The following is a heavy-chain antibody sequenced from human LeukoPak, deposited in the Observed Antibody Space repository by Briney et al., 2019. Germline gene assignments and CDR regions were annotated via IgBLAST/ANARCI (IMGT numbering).Heavy chain of an antibody. CDR2: IWYDGSNK. V-gene: IGHV3-33*01. D-gene: IGHD4-17*01. J-gene: IGHJ4*02. CDR1: GCTFSSDG. CDR3: ARDSDYGDYKGGFGY. Sequence: GRSLRLSCAASGCTFSSDGMHWVRQAPGKGLEWGAVIWYDGSNKYYADSVKGRFTISRDNSKNTLYLQMNSLRAEDTAVYYCARDSDYGDYKGGFGYWGQGTLVTVSS.